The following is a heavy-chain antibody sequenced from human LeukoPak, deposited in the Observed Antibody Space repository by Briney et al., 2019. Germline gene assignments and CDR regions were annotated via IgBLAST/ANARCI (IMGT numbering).Heavy chain of an antibody. Sequence: ASVKVSCKASGYTFTSYGISWVRQALGQGLEWMGWISAYSGNTNYAQKLQGRVTMTTDTSTSTAYMELRSLRSDDTAVYYCARVGDHYYGSGSYYFDRFDPWGQGTLVTVSS. J-gene: IGHJ5*02. CDR3: ARVGDHYYGSGSYYFDRFDP. CDR1: GYTFTSYG. V-gene: IGHV1-18*01. CDR2: ISAYSGNT. D-gene: IGHD3-10*01.